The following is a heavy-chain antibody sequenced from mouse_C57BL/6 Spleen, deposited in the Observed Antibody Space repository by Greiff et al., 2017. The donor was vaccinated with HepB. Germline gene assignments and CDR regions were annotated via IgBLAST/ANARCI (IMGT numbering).Heavy chain of an antibody. V-gene: IGHV1-26*01. CDR3: ARGLLLRYFDY. CDR2: INPNNGGT. Sequence: VQLKQSGPELVKPGASVKISCKASGYTFTDYYMNWVKQSHGKSLEWIGDINPNNGGTSYNQKFKGKATLTVDKSSSTAYMELRSLTSEDSAVYYCARGLLLRYFDYWGQGTTLTVSS. D-gene: IGHD1-1*01. J-gene: IGHJ2*01. CDR1: GYTFTDYY.